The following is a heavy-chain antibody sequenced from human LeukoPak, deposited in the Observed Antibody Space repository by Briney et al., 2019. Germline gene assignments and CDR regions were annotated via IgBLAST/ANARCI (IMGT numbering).Heavy chain of an antibody. V-gene: IGHV4-39*07. CDR1: GGSISGSSYY. J-gene: IGHJ4*02. Sequence: SETLSLSCAVSGGSISGSSYYWGWIRQPPGKGLEWIGEINHSGSTNYNPSLKSRVTISVDTSKNQFSLKLSSVTAADTAVYYCARIRSGIFDYWGQGTLVTVSS. CDR3: ARIRSGIFDY. D-gene: IGHD1-26*01. CDR2: INHSGST.